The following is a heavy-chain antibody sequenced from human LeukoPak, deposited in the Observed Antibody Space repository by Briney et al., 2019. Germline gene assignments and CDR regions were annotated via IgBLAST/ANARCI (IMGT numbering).Heavy chain of an antibody. J-gene: IGHJ3*02. CDR3: ARGDRTGYSSGWYFAFDI. Sequence: ASVKVSCKASGYTFTSYYMHWVRQAPGQGLEWMGIINPSGGSTSYAQKFQGRVTMTRDMSTSTVYMELSSLRSEDTAVYYCARGDRTGYSSGWYFAFDIWGQGTMVTVSS. V-gene: IGHV1-46*01. CDR1: GYTFTSYY. CDR2: INPSGGST. D-gene: IGHD6-19*01.